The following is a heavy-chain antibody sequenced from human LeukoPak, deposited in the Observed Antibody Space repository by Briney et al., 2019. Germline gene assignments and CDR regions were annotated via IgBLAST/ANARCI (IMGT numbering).Heavy chain of an antibody. CDR1: GFTFSSYA. V-gene: IGHV3-30-3*01. J-gene: IGHJ3*02. CDR2: ISYDGSNK. CDR3: ARPIVVVTWAHDAFDI. Sequence: GGSLRLSCAASGFTFSSYAMHWVRQAPGKGLEWVAVISYDGSNKYYADSVKGRFTISRDNSKSTLYLQMNSLRAEDTAVYYCARPIVVVTWAHDAFDIWGQGTMVTVSS. D-gene: IGHD3-22*01.